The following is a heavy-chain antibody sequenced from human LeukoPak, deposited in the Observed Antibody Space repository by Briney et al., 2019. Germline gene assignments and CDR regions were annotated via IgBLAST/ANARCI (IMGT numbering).Heavy chain of an antibody. V-gene: IGHV1-69*06. D-gene: IGHD3-22*01. CDR2: IIPIFGTA. J-gene: IGHJ3*02. CDR1: GGTFSSYA. CDR3: ARVNSGYYFQLFGAFDI. Sequence: VASVKVSCKASGGTFSSYAISWVRQAPGQGLEWMGGIIPIFGTANYAQKFQGRVTITADKSTSTAYMELSSLRSEDTAVYYCARVNSGYYFQLFGAFDIWGQGTMVTVSS.